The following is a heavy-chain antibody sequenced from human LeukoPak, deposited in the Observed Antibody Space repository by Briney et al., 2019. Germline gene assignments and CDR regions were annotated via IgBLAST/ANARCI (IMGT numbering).Heavy chain of an antibody. V-gene: IGHV3-43D*03. CDR3: ARGGSGNWNAPFDY. CDR1: GFTFDDYA. D-gene: IGHD1-1*01. J-gene: IGHJ4*02. CDR2: ISWDGGST. Sequence: GGSLRLSCAASGFTFDDYAMHWVRQAPGQGLEWVSLISWDGGSTYYADSVKGRFTISRDNSKNSLYLQTNSLRAEDTAVYYCARGGSGNWNAPFDYWGQGTLVTVSS.